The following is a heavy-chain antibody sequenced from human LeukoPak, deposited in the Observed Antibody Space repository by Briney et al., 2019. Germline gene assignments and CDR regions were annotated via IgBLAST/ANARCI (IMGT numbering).Heavy chain of an antibody. CDR3: TRELSGSQDY. Sequence: SETLSLTCTVSGGSISSSSYYWGWIRQPPGKGLEWIGSIYHSGSTNYNPSLKGRVTISVDTSKNQFSLKLSSVTAADTAVYYCTRELSGSQDYWGQGTLVTVSS. D-gene: IGHD3-22*01. V-gene: IGHV4-39*07. CDR1: GGSISSSSYY. J-gene: IGHJ4*02. CDR2: IYHSGST.